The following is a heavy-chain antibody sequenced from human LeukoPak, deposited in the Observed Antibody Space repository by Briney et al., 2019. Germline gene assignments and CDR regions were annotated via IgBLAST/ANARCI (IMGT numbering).Heavy chain of an antibody. J-gene: IGHJ4*02. V-gene: IGHV3-23*01. D-gene: IGHD3-22*01. Sequence: GGSLRLSCAASGFTFSSSAMSWVRQAPGKGLEWVSSISGSGSGGSTYYADSVKGRFTISRDNSKNTLYLQMNSLRAEDTAVYYCAKEASTMIVVGKPLYYFDYWGQGTLVTVSS. CDR1: GFTFSSSA. CDR2: ISGSGSGGST. CDR3: AKEASTMIVVGKPLYYFDY.